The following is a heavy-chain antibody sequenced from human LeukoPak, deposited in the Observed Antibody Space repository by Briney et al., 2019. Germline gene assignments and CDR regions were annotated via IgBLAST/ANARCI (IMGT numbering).Heavy chain of an antibody. J-gene: IGHJ1*01. V-gene: IGHV4-59*01. D-gene: IGHD1-26*01. CDR3: ARGELEYFQH. CDR1: GGSISSYY. Sequence: ASETLSLTCTVSGGSISSYYWSWIRQPPGKGLEWIGYIYYSGSTNYNPSLKSRVTISVDTSKNQFSLKLSSVTAADTAVYYCARGELEYFQHWGQGTLVTVSS. CDR2: IYYSGST.